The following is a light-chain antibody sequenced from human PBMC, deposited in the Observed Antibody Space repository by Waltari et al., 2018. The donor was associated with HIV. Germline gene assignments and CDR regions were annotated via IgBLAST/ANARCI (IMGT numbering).Light chain of an antibody. V-gene: IGLV3-21*01. CDR2: DDS. J-gene: IGLJ3*02. CDR3: QVWEDAGGQAVWV. Sequence: YVLTQPSSVSAAPGQTARMTCVGADIGPKRVYWYQQKSGQGPVLGIYDDSDRPAGVCGRRSGVNSGGAATLTIDRVEVGDEADYYCQVWEDAGGQAVWVCGGGTKLTVL. CDR1: DIGPKR.